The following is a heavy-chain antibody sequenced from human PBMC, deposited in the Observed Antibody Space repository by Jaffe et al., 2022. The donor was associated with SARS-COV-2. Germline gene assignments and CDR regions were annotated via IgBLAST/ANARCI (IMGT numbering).Heavy chain of an antibody. CDR3: ARERNGAVAGTGEVDY. J-gene: IGHJ4*02. V-gene: IGHV3-21*01. CDR2: ISSSSSYI. D-gene: IGHD6-19*01. Sequence: EVQLVESGGGLVKPGGSLRLSCAASGFTFSSYSMNWVRQAPGKGLEWVSSISSSSSYIYYADSVKGRFTISRDNAKNSLYLQMNSLRAEDTAVYYCARERNGAVAGTGEVDYWGQGTLVTVSS. CDR1: GFTFSSYS.